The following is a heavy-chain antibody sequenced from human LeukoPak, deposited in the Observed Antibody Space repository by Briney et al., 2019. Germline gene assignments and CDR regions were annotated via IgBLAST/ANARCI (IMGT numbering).Heavy chain of an antibody. J-gene: IGHJ6*02. D-gene: IGHD2-2*01. V-gene: IGHV3-23*01. CDR2: ISAGGGST. Sequence: GGALRLSCAASEFIFSSYTMAWVREAPGKGVGWVSLISAGGGSTYSADSVKGRFTISTDRSRNTLYLQMNSLRAEDTARYYCARYCGSTSCSTFSSYFGMDVWGLGTTVTVSS. CDR1: EFIFSSYT. CDR3: ARYCGSTSCSTFSSYFGMDV.